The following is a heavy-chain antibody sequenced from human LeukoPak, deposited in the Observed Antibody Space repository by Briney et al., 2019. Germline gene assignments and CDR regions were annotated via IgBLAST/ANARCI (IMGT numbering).Heavy chain of an antibody. J-gene: IGHJ4*02. V-gene: IGHV4-59*01. D-gene: IGHD1-26*01. Sequence: PSGTLSLTCTVSGGSISSYYWSWIRQPPGKGLEGFGYIYYSGSTNYNPSLKSRVTISVDTSKNQFSLKLGSVTAADTAVYYCARSLGSGSYRMFDYWGQGTLVTVSS. CDR2: IYYSGST. CDR1: GGSISSYY. CDR3: ARSLGSGSYRMFDY.